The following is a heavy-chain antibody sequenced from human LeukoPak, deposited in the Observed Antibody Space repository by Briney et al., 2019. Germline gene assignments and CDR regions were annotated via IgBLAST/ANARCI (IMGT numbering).Heavy chain of an antibody. J-gene: IGHJ4*02. CDR1: GFTFSSYA. D-gene: IGHD3-22*01. CDR3: ARPGYYYDSSGSDFDY. Sequence: GSLRLSCAASGFTFSSYAMHWVRQAPGKGLEWVAVISYDGSNKYYADSVKGRFTISRDNSKNTLYLQMNSLRAEDTAVYYCARPGYYYDSSGSDFDYWGQGTLVTVSS. V-gene: IGHV3-30*04. CDR2: ISYDGSNK.